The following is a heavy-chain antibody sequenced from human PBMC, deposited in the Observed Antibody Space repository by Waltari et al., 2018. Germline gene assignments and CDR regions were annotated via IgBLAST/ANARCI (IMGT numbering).Heavy chain of an antibody. CDR3: LLCSEVTAATGFYDY. V-gene: IGHV3-7*02. Sequence: EVQLVESGGGLVQPGGSLRLSCAASGFTFSRYWMNWVRQAPGKGLDWVANINQDGSEKYYVDAVQGRFTLSRDNAKNSLYLEMNSLRVEDTAVYYCLLCSEVTAATGFYDYWGQGSLVTVSS. D-gene: IGHD2-2*01. J-gene: IGHJ4*02. CDR1: GFTFSRYW. CDR2: INQDGSEK.